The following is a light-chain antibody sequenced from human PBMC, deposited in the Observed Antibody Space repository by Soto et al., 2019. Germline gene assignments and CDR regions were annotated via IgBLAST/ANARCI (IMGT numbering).Light chain of an antibody. CDR3: QQYDRSPRT. Sequence: EVVLTQSPGTLSLSPGERATLSCRASQSVSTSVGWYQQKPGQAPRLRIYGASNRATGIPDRFSGSGSGTDFTLTISRLEPEDFAVYYCQQYDRSPRTFGQGTKVEIK. CDR2: GAS. CDR1: QSVSTS. V-gene: IGKV3-20*01. J-gene: IGKJ1*01.